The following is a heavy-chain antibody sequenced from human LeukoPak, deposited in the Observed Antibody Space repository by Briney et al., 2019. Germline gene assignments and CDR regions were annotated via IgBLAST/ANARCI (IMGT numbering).Heavy chain of an antibody. V-gene: IGHV3-21*01. Sequence: PGGSLRLSCAASGFTFSSYNMNWVRQAPGKGLEWVSSISSGSSYIYFADSLKGRFTISRDNAKNSLYLQMNSLRAEDTAVYYCAREYSGWSFDYWGQGTLVTVSS. CDR2: ISSGSSYI. CDR3: AREYSGWSFDY. D-gene: IGHD6-19*01. J-gene: IGHJ4*02. CDR1: GFTFSSYN.